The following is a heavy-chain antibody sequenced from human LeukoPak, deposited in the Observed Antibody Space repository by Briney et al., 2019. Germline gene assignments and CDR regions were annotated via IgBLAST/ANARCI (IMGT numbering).Heavy chain of an antibody. Sequence: SETLSLTCTVSGGSISSYYWSWIRQPPGRGLEWIGYIYYSGSTNYNPSLKSRVTISVDTSKNQFSLKLSSVTAADTAVYYCARDRYYKGFGYYFDYWGQGTLVTVSS. CDR1: GGSISSYY. J-gene: IGHJ4*02. V-gene: IGHV4-59*01. CDR3: ARDRYYKGFGYYFDY. CDR2: IYYSGST. D-gene: IGHD3-22*01.